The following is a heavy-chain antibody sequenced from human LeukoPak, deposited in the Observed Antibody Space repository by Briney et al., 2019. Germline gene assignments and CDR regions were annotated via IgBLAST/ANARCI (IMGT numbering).Heavy chain of an antibody. D-gene: IGHD6-13*01. CDR1: GGSITNTNY. Sequence: SGTLSLTCGVSGGSITNTNYWTWVRQPPGKGLEWIGEVNLQGSTNYNPSLMGRVAIAVDTSENHISLQLTSVTAADTAVYYCARGWSPASSGTEIWGQGILVTVSS. J-gene: IGHJ4*02. V-gene: IGHV4-4*02. CDR3: ARGWSPASSGTEI. CDR2: VNLQGST.